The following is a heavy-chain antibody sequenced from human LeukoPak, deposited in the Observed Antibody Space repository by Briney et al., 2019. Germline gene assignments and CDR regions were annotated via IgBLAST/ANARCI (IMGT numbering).Heavy chain of an antibody. J-gene: IGHJ4*02. CDR2: IYHSGRT. V-gene: IGHV4-4*02. D-gene: IGHD6-13*01. CDR1: GDSITSSYW. CDR3: ARVTVAAGTRQFDY. Sequence: SETLSLTCDVSGDSITSSYWWSWVRQPPGKGLEWIGDIYHSGRTNYNPSLKSRVTISLDKSKDQFSLNLTPVTAADTAEYYCARVTVAAGTRQFDYWGRGTLVTVSS.